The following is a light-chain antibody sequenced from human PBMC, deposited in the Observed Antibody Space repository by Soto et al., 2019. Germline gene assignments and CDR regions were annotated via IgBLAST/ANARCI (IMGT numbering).Light chain of an antibody. Sequence: QSALTQPRSVSGSPGQSVTISCTGTSSDVDNYNYVSWYQHHPGKAPKLMIYDVSKRPSGVPDRFSGSKSGNTASLIISGLQAEDEADYYCCSYAGSYTYVVFGGGTKLTVL. V-gene: IGLV2-11*01. CDR3: CSYAGSYTYVV. CDR1: SSDVDNYNY. J-gene: IGLJ2*01. CDR2: DVS.